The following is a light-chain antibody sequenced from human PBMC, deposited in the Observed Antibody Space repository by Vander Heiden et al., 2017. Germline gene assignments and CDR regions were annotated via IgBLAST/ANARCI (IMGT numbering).Light chain of an antibody. CDR1: SSDVGAYNY. J-gene: IGLJ2*01. CDR3: SSYAVSDTLL. Sequence: QSALTQPPSASGSPGQSVTISCTGTSSDVGAYNYVSWYQQHPGKAPNLLIYEVSKRPSGVPDRFSGSKSGNTASLTVSGLQAEDEADYYCSSYAVSDTLLFGGGAKLTVL. V-gene: IGLV2-8*01. CDR2: EVS.